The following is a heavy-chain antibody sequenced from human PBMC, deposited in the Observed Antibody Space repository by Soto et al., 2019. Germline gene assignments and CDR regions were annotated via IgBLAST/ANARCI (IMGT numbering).Heavy chain of an antibody. J-gene: IGHJ6*03. Sequence: QVQLQRSGPGLVKPSQTLSLTCAISGDSVSSNSAAWNWIRQSPSGGLEWLGRTDYRSRWYNDYAVSVRSRITINPDTSKNQFSLPLNSVTPEDTAVYSCAGTTSLQSYYMEVWGKGTTVTVSS. CDR1: GDSVSSNSAA. V-gene: IGHV6-1*01. CDR3: AGTTSLQSYYMEV. CDR2: TDYRSRWYN. D-gene: IGHD1-7*01.